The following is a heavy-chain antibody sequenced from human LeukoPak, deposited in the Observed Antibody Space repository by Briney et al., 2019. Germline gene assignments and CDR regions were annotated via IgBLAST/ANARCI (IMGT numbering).Heavy chain of an antibody. Sequence: ASVKVSCKASGYTFTSYAVHWVRQAPGQKLEWLGWINGGNGYTKYSQNFQGRVTITRDTSASTAYMELSSLRSEDTAVYYCVGDLIPEEGDYWGQGTLVTVSS. V-gene: IGHV1-3*01. CDR3: VGDLIPEEGDY. CDR2: INGGNGYT. D-gene: IGHD2-21*01. J-gene: IGHJ4*02. CDR1: GYTFTSYA.